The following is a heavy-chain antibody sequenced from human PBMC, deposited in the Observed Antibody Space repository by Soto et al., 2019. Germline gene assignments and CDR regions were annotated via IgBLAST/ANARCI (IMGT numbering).Heavy chain of an antibody. CDR1: GFTFDDYA. V-gene: IGHV3-9*01. Sequence: GGSLRLSCAASGFTFDDYAMHWVRQAPGKGLEWVSGISWNSGSIGYADSVKGRFTISRDNAKNSLYLQMNSLRAEDTALYYCAKDIKQWLVPRKDRDRKARFDYWGQGTLVTVSS. D-gene: IGHD6-19*01. J-gene: IGHJ4*02. CDR3: AKDIKQWLVPRKDRDRKARFDY. CDR2: ISWNSGSI.